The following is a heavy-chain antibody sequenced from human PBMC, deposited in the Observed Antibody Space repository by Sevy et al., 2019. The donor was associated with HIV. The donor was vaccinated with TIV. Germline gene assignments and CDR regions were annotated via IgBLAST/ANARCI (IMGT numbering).Heavy chain of an antibody. J-gene: IGHJ4*01. CDR2: ISYEGTET. V-gene: IGHV3-30-3*01. CDR1: GFAFSSHA. D-gene: IGHD3-3*02. Sequence: GGCLRLSCAASGFAFSSHAMHWVRQAPGKGLEWMATISYEGTETLYAASVEGRFTISRDNSKNMLSLQINSLRPEDTAVYYCARDGGFSIKWYPLYWGHGTLVTVSS. CDR3: ARDGGFSIKWYPLY.